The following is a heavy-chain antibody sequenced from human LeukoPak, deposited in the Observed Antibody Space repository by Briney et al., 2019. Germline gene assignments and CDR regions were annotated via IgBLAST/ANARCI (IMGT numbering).Heavy chain of an antibody. CDR1: GGSFSGYY. CDR2: IKHSGST. J-gene: IGHJ4*02. CDR3: ARGGIKDY. Sequence: SETLSLTCAVYGGSFSGYYWSWIRQPPGKGLEWIGEIKHSGSTNYRPSLKSRVTISVDTSKNQFSLKLSSVTAADTAVYYCARGGIKDYWGQGTLVTVSS. V-gene: IGHV4-34*01. D-gene: IGHD5-24*01.